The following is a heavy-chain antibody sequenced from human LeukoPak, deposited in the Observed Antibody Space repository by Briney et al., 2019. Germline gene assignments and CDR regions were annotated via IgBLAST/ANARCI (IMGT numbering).Heavy chain of an antibody. D-gene: IGHD1-26*01. Sequence: GGSLRLSCAPSGFTFTDYYMSWIRQAPGKGLEWVSYIISSGSTIYYVDSVKGRFTISRDNAKSSMYLEMNSLRAEDTAVYYCAREHWEASDHWGQGTLVTVSP. CDR1: GFTFTDYY. CDR3: AREHWEASDH. J-gene: IGHJ4*02. V-gene: IGHV3-11*01. CDR2: IISSGSTI.